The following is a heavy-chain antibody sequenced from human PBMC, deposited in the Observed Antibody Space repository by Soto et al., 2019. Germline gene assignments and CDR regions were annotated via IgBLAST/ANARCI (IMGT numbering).Heavy chain of an antibody. V-gene: IGHV3-23*01. J-gene: IGHJ4*02. CDR1: GFTFSSYA. Sequence: GGSLRLSCAASGFTFSSYAMSWVRQAPGKGLEWVSAISGSGSSTYYADSVKGRFTISRDNSKNTLYLQMNSLRAEDTAVYYCAKRIAARPGYFDYWGQGTLVTVSS. CDR2: ISGSGSST. CDR3: AKRIAARPGYFDY. D-gene: IGHD6-6*01.